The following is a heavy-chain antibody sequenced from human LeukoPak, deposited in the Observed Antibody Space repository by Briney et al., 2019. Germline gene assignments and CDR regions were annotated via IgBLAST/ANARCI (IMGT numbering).Heavy chain of an antibody. CDR3: ARDLRRIFGVVIMGGFDP. V-gene: IGHV4-59*01. Sequence: SETLSLTCTVSGGSISSYYWSWIRQPPVKGLEWIGYIYYSGSTNYNPSLKSRVTISVDTSKNQFSLKLSSVTAADTAVYYCARDLRRIFGVVIMGGFDPWGQGTLVTVSS. J-gene: IGHJ5*02. CDR2: IYYSGST. D-gene: IGHD3-3*01. CDR1: GGSISSYY.